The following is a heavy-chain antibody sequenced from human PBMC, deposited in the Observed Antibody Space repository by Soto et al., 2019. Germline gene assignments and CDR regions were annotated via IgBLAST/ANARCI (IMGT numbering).Heavy chain of an antibody. D-gene: IGHD6-13*01. Sequence: QVQLQESGPGLVKPSGTLSLTCAVSGGSISSSNWWSWVRQPPGKGLEWIGEIYHSGSTNYNPSLKSRFTISVDKSKNQFSLKLSSVTAADTAVYYCATSAAGREQGAFDIWGQGTMVTVSS. CDR3: ATSAAGREQGAFDI. CDR1: GGSISSSNW. J-gene: IGHJ3*02. V-gene: IGHV4-4*02. CDR2: IYHSGST.